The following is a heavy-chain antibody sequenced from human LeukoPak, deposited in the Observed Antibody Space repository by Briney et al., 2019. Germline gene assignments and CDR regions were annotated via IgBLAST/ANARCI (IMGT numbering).Heavy chain of an antibody. CDR2: ISGYNGNT. J-gene: IGHJ3*02. CDR1: GYTFTTYG. V-gene: IGHV1-18*01. Sequence: GASVKVSCKASGYTFTTYGISWVRQAPGQGLEWMGWISGYNGNTHYAQKLQGRVTMTTDTSTSTAYMELRSLRSDDTAVYYCARDWEYMGEVLGSAFNIWGQGTMVTVSS. D-gene: IGHD3-16*01. CDR3: ARDWEYMGEVLGSAFNI.